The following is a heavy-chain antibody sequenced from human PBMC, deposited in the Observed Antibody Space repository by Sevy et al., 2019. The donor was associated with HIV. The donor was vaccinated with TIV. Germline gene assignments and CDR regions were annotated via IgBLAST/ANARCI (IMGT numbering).Heavy chain of an antibody. CDR2: INHSGST. CDR3: TRHCSSTTCSHAFDI. CDR1: GGSFSGYY. V-gene: IGHV4-34*01. D-gene: IGHD2-2*01. J-gene: IGHJ3*02. Sequence: SETLSLTCDVYGGSFSGYYWSWIRQPPGKGLEWIGEINHSGSTNYNPSLKSRVTISEDTSKNQFSLKLSSVTAAATVVYYCTRHCSSTTCSHAFDIWGQGTMVTVSS.